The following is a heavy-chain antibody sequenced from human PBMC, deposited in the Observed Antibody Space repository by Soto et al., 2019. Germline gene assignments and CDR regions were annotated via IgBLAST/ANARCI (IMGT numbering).Heavy chain of an antibody. CDR2: IYYSGST. CDR1: SASISSSSYT. D-gene: IGHD1-26*01. V-gene: IGHV4-39*01. J-gene: IGHJ4*02. CDR3: SRGRDPHKGGRS. Sequence: PSETLSLTCTVSSASISSSSYTWGWIRQPPGKGLEWIGSIYYSGSTYYNPSLNSRVTVSVDTSKNQFSLKLTSVTAADTAVYFCSRGRDPHKGGRSWGQGTLVTVSS.